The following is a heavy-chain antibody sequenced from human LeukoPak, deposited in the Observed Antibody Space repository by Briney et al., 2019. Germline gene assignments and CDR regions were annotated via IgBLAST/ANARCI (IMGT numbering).Heavy chain of an antibody. CDR1: GGSISSDNW. V-gene: IGHV4-4*02. CDR2: IYHSGST. D-gene: IGHD6-19*01. CDR3: ARDAGSGWYSNWYFDL. J-gene: IGHJ2*01. Sequence: PSETLSLTCIVSGGSISSDNWWSWVRQPPGTGLEWIGEIYHSGSTNYNPSLKSRVTILVDKSKNQFSLKLSSVTAADTAVYYCARDAGSGWYSNWYFDLWGRGTLVTVSS.